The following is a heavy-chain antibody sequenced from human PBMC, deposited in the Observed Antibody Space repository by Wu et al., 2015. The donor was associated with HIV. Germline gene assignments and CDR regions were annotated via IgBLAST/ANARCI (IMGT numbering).Heavy chain of an antibody. CDR2: INPSGGST. CDR3: ARRGSWGDPSKIVRGGLDV. V-gene: IGHV1-46*01. Sequence: QVHLVQSGAEVKKPGASVKVSCKASGYTFTSYYMHWVRQAPGQGLEWMGIINPSGGSTSYAQKFQGRVTMTRDTSTSTVYMELSSLRSEDTAVYYCARRGSWGDPSKIVRGGLDVVGPRDHAHRLL. D-gene: IGHD3-10*02. J-gene: IGHJ6*02. CDR1: GYTFTSYY.